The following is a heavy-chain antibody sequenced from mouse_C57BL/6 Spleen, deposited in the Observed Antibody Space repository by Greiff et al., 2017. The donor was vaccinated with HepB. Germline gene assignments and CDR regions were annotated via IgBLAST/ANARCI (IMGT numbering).Heavy chain of an antibody. D-gene: IGHD3-2*02. CDR3: ARRGNSSGSLYYYAMDY. V-gene: IGHV1-18*01. CDR2: INPNNGGT. J-gene: IGHJ4*01. CDR1: GYTFTDYN. Sequence: EVQLQESGPELVKPGASVKIPCKASGYTFTDYNMDWVKQSHGKSLEWIGDINPNNGGTIYNQKFKGKATLTVDKSSSTAYMELRSLTSEDTAVYYCARRGNSSGSLYYYAMDYWGQGTSVTVSS.